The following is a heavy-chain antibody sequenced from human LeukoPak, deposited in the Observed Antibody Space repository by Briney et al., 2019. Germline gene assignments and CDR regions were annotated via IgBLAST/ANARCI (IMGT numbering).Heavy chain of an antibody. CDR1: GFRFSNSW. J-gene: IGHJ6*02. D-gene: IGHD6-19*01. Sequence: GGSLRLSCAASGFRFSNSWMYWVRHGPGKGPVWVSRMKTDGTRIEYADSVKGRFTISRDNAKNTLFLQMSSLRVEDTAVYYCARDSKRGVAVAGTLTYYGMDVWGQGTTVTVSS. CDR2: MKTDGTRI. V-gene: IGHV3-74*01. CDR3: ARDSKRGVAVAGTLTYYGMDV.